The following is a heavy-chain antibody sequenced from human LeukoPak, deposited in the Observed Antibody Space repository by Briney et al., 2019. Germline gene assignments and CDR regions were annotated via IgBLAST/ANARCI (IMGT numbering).Heavy chain of an antibody. D-gene: IGHD1-26*01. CDR2: IYYSGST. CDR1: GGSISSDY. V-gene: IGHV4-59*08. J-gene: IGHJ3*02. CDR3: ARLMGATNDAFDI. Sequence: PSETLSLTCTVCGGSISSDYWSWIRQPPGKGLEWIGYIYYSGSTNYNPSLRSRVTISVDASKNQFSLKLSSVTAADTAVYYCARLMGATNDAFDIWCQGTMVTVSS.